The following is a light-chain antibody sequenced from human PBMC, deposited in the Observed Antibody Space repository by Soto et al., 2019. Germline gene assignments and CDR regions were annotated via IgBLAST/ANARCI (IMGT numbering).Light chain of an antibody. Sequence: DIQVIQSPSTLSASVGDRVTITCRTSENIMKFLAWYQQKSGSAPNLLIYVASDLESGVPSRFSGSGSGTEFTLTIDNLQPDDSATYYCQHYNAQSITFGGGTKV. CDR2: VAS. CDR1: ENIMKF. CDR3: QHYNAQSIT. J-gene: IGKJ4*01. V-gene: IGKV1-5*01.